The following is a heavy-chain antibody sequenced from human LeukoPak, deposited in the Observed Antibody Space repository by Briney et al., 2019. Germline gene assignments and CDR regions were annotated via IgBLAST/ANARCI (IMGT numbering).Heavy chain of an antibody. CDR2: IIPILGIA. CDR3: ARDSLGYSYGSHYFDY. Sequence: SVKVSCKASGYTFTSYGISWVRQAPGQGLEWMGRIIPILGIANYAQKFQGRVTITADKSTSIAYMELSSLRSEDTAMYYCARDSLGYSYGSHYFDYWGQGTLVTVSS. D-gene: IGHD5-18*01. CDR1: GYTFTSYG. J-gene: IGHJ4*02. V-gene: IGHV1-69*04.